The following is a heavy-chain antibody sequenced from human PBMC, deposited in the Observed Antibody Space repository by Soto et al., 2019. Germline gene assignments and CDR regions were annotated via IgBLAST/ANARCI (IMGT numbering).Heavy chain of an antibody. CDR2: ISYDGSNK. CDR1: GFTFSSYA. V-gene: IGHV3-30*04. D-gene: IGHD4-17*01. J-gene: IGHJ6*02. Sequence: GSLRLSCAASGFTFSSYAMHWVRQAPGKGLEWVAVISYDGSNKYYADSVKGRFTISRDNSKNTLYLQMNSLRAEDTAVYYCAKDLDGDYDYYYYGMDVWGQGTTVTVSS. CDR3: AKDLDGDYDYYYYGMDV.